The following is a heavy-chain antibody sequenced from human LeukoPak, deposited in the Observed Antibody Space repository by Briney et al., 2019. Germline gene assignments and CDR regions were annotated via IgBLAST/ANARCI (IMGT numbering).Heavy chain of an antibody. CDR2: ISSTSSTI. CDR1: GFTFSSYN. Sequence: GGSLRLSCAASGFTFSSYNMNWVRQAPGKGLEWVSYISSTSSTIYYADSVKGRFTISRDNAKNSLYLQMSSLRAEDTAVYYCARGGYGDYENWFDPWGQGTLVTVSS. V-gene: IGHV3-48*01. J-gene: IGHJ5*02. CDR3: ARGGYGDYENWFDP. D-gene: IGHD4-17*01.